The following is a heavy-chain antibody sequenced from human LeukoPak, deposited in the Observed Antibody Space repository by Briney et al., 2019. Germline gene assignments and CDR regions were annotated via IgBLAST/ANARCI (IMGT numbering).Heavy chain of an antibody. D-gene: IGHD4-17*01. CDR3: ARPTTVTTISADAFDI. V-gene: IGHV3-21*01. CDR2: ISSGGTYK. J-gene: IGHJ3*02. CDR1: GFTFSDYT. Sequence: GGSLRLSCAASGFTFSDYTMNWVRQAPGKGLEWVSSISSGGTYKYYADSVKGRFTISRDNAQNSLYLQMNSLRAEDSSVYYCARPTTVTTISADAFDIWGQGTMVTVSS.